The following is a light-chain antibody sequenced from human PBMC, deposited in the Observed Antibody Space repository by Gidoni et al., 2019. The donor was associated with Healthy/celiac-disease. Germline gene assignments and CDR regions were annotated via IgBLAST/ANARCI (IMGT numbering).Light chain of an antibody. V-gene: IGLV2-23*02. J-gene: IGLJ2*01. Sequence: QSALTHPASVSGSPGQSITISCTGTSSDVGSYNLFSWYQQHPGKAPKLMIYEVSKRPSGVSNRFSGSKSGNTASLTISGLQAEDEADYYCCSYAGDVVFGGGTRLTVL. CDR2: EVS. CDR1: SSDVGSYNL. CDR3: CSYAGDVV.